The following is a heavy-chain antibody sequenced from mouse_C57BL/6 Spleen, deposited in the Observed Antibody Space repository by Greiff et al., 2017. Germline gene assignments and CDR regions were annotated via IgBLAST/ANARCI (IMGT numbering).Heavy chain of an antibody. Sequence: QVQLQQPGAELVRPGSSVKLSCKASGYTFTSYWMHWVKQRPVQGLEWIGNIDPSDSETHYNQKFKDKATLTVDKSSSTAYMQLSSLTSEDSAVYYCASGGYAGYYYFDDWGQGTTLTVSA. CDR1: GYTFTSYW. CDR3: ASGGYAGYYYFDD. CDR2: IDPSDSET. J-gene: IGHJ2*01. V-gene: IGHV1-52*01. D-gene: IGHD2-3*01.